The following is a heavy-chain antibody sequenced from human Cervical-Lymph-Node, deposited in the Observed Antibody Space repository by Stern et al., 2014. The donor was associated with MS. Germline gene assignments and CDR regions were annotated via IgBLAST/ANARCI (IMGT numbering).Heavy chain of an antibody. J-gene: IGHJ4*02. CDR2: LHASGAT. Sequence: QVQLQESGPGLVKPSQTLSLTCTVSGASISSGTSYWSWIRQPAGGGLEWIGRLHASGATYYNPSLQRRVTISGDTSKNQFSLNPNSVTAADTAVYYCARGHWELLGNNYFDSWGQGTLVTVSS. CDR3: ARGHWELLGNNYFDS. CDR1: GASISSGTSY. V-gene: IGHV4-61*02. D-gene: IGHD1-26*01.